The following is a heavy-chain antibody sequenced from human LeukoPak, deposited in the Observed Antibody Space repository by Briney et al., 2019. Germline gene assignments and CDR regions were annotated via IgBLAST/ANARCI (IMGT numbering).Heavy chain of an antibody. CDR2: VHYGGST. J-gene: IGHJ4*02. D-gene: IGHD5-18*01. V-gene: IGHV4-59*08. CDR3: ARSTDSLAQLWFGFDY. CDR1: GGSISGYY. Sequence: SETLSLTCTVSGGSISGYYCNWIRQPPGKGLEWIGYVHYGGSTNYNPSLKSRITISVDTSKNQFSLKVNSVTAADTAVYYCARSTDSLAQLWFGFDYWGQGTLATVSS.